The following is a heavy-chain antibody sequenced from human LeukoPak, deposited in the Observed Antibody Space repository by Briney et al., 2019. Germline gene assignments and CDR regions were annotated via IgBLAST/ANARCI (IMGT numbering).Heavy chain of an antibody. D-gene: IGHD3-22*01. Sequence: GGSLRLSCAASGFTFSSHAMSWVRQAPGKGLEWVSAISGSGGSTYYADSVKGRFTIYRDNSKNTLYLQMNSLRDEDTAVYYCAKVPTRYYYDSSGFNWFDLWGQGTLVTVSS. CDR1: GFTFSSHA. J-gene: IGHJ5*02. CDR3: AKVPTRYYYDSSGFNWFDL. V-gene: IGHV3-23*01. CDR2: ISGSGGST.